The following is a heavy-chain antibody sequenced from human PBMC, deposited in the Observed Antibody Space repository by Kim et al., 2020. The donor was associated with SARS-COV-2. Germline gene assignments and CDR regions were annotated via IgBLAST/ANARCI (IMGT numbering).Heavy chain of an antibody. D-gene: IGHD5-18*01. CDR2: ISGSGGST. CDR1: GFTFSSYA. CDR3: AKDPYSYGYGEYFDY. V-gene: IGHV3-23*01. Sequence: GGSLRLSCAASGFTFSSYAMSWVRQAPGKGLEWVSAISGSGGSTYYADSVKGRFTISRDNSKNTLYLQMNSLRAEDTAVYYCAKDPYSYGYGEYFDYWGQGTLVTVSS. J-gene: IGHJ4*02.